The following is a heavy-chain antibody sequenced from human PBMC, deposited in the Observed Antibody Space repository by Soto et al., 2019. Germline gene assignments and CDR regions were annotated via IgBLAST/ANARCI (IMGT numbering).Heavy chain of an antibody. Sequence: EVQLVESGGGLVEPGGSLRLSCAVSGLTFSNAWMTWVRQAPGKGLEWVGRIKSKTDGGATDFAAPVKGRFTISGDDSKNTLYLQMNSLKSEDTAVYYCTTQYYYDSSGSLLNWGQGTLVTVSS. CDR1: GLTFSNAW. CDR3: TTQYYYDSSGSLLN. V-gene: IGHV3-15*01. D-gene: IGHD3-22*01. J-gene: IGHJ4*02. CDR2: IKSKTDGGAT.